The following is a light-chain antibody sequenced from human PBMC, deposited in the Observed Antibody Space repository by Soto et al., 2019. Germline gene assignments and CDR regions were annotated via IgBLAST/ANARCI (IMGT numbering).Light chain of an antibody. V-gene: IGKV3D-15*01. Sequence: EIVMTQSPATLSVSPGDRATPSCRASQSVDNDLAWYQQKPGQPPRLLIYDASTRATGIPARFSGSQSGTEFTLTISSLLSEDFAVYFCQQYNNWPLTFGGGTKVDIK. CDR3: QQYNNWPLT. CDR2: DAS. J-gene: IGKJ4*01. CDR1: QSVDND.